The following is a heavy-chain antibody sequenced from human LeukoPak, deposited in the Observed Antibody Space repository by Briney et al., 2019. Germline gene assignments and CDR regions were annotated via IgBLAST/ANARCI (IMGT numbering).Heavy chain of an antibody. J-gene: IGHJ4*02. CDR1: GFTFTSSA. CDR3: AVIMVRGGYYFDY. CDR2: IVVGSGNT. V-gene: IGHV1-58*01. D-gene: IGHD3-10*01. Sequence: TSVKASCKASGFTFTSSAVQWVRQARGQRLEWIGWIVVGSGNTNYAQKFQERVTITRDMSTSTAYMELSSLRSEDTAVYYCAVIMVRGGYYFDYWGQGTLVTVSS.